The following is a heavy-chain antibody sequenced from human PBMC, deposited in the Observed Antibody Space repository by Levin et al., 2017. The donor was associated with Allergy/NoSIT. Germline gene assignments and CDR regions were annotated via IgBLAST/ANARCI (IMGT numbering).Heavy chain of an antibody. CDR2: IGTAGDT. J-gene: IGHJ6*02. Sequence: SCAASGFTFRSYDMHWVRQATGKGLEWVSAIGTAGDTYYSGSVQGRYTISRENAKNSLDLQMNGLRDEDTAVYYCTRAGYGLDVWGQGTTVTVS. CDR3: TRAGYGLDV. D-gene: IGHD3-10*01. V-gene: IGHV3-13*01. CDR1: GFTFRSYD.